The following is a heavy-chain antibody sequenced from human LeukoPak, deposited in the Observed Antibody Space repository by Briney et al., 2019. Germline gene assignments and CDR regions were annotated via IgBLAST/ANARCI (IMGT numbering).Heavy chain of an antibody. D-gene: IGHD5-12*01. CDR2: IYPGDSDT. J-gene: IGHJ3*02. CDR1: GYSFTSYW. V-gene: IGHV5-51*01. CDR3: ARPRGYSGYDWAFDI. Sequence: GESLKISCKGSGYSFTSYWIGWVRQMPGKGLEWMGIIYPGDSDTRYSPSFQGQVTISADKSISTAYLQWSSLKASDTAMYYCARPRGYSGYDWAFDIWGQGTMVTVSS.